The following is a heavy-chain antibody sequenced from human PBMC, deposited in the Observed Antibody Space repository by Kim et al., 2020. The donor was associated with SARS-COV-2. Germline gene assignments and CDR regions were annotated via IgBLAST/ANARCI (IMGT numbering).Heavy chain of an antibody. CDR1: GFTFSSYS. D-gene: IGHD5-18*01. CDR3: ARDTWIQLWSEGSRHFDY. J-gene: IGHJ4*02. V-gene: IGHV3-21*01. CDR2: ISSSSSYI. Sequence: GGSLRLSCAASGFTFSSYSMNWVRQAPGKGLEWVSSISSSSSYIYYADSVKGRFTISRDNAKNSLYLQMNSLRAEDTAVYYCARDTWIQLWSEGSRHFDYWGQGTLVTVSS.